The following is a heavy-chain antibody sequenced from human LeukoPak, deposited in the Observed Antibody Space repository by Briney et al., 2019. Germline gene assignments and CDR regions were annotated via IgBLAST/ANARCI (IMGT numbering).Heavy chain of an antibody. CDR2: VSSTGSTI. Sequence: GGSLRLSCAASGFSFSDYYMSWIRQSPGKGLEWVAYVSSTGSTIYYGDSVKGRFTISRDNPKNSLYLQMSSLRADDTAMYHCGRGTGELDYWGQGTLVTVSS. CDR3: GRGTGELDY. V-gene: IGHV3-11*01. J-gene: IGHJ4*02. CDR1: GFSFSDYY. D-gene: IGHD7-27*01.